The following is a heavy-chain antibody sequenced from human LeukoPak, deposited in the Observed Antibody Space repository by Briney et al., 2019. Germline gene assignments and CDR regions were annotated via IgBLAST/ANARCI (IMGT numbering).Heavy chain of an antibody. J-gene: IGHJ4*02. CDR1: GFTFSSYG. D-gene: IGHD6-19*01. CDR3: AKEMPLSYSSGWFDY. Sequence: GGSLRLSCAASGFTFSSYGMHWVRQAPGKGLEWVAVISYDGSNKYYADSVKGRFTISRDNSKNTLYLQMNSLRAEDTAVYYCAKEMPLSYSSGWFDYWGQGTLVTVSS. CDR2: ISYDGSNK. V-gene: IGHV3-30*18.